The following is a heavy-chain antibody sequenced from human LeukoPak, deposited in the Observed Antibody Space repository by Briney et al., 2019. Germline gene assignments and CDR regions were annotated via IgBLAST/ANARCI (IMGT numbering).Heavy chain of an antibody. V-gene: IGHV1-8*03. CDR2: MNPNSGNT. Sequence: AASVKVSCKASGYTFTSYDINWVRQATGQGLEWMGWMNPNSGNTGYAQKFQGRVTITRNTSISTAYMELSSQRSEDTAVYYCARSVEDLGAFDIWGQGTMVTVSS. D-gene: IGHD2-15*01. CDR1: GYTFTSYD. J-gene: IGHJ3*02. CDR3: ARSVEDLGAFDI.